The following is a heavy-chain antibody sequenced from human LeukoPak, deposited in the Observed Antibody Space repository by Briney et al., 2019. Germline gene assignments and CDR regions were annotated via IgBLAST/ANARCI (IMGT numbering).Heavy chain of an antibody. Sequence: SQTLSLTCTVSGGSISSGSYYCSWIRQPAGKGLEWIGRIYTSGSTNYNPSLKSRVTISVDTSKNQFSLKLSSVTAADTAVYYCGSGYSYGYSYYYYGMDVCGQGTTVTVSS. D-gene: IGHD5-18*01. CDR1: GGSISSGSYY. CDR2: IYTSGST. CDR3: GSGYSYGYSYYYYGMDV. V-gene: IGHV4-61*02. J-gene: IGHJ6*02.